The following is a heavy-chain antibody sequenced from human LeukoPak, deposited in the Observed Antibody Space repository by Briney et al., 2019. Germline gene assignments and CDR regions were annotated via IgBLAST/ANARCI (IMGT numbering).Heavy chain of an antibody. CDR3: XXXXXDVGTWIQLGYLDY. V-gene: IGHV3-30-3*01. D-gene: IGHD5-18*01. Sequence: PGGSLRLSCAASGFTFSSYAMHWVRQAPGKGLEWVAVISYDGSNKYYADSVKGRFTISRDNSKNTLYLQMNSLRAEDTAVYYXXXXXXDVGTWIQLGYLDYWGQGTLVTVSS. J-gene: IGHJ4*02. CDR2: ISYDGSNK. CDR1: GFTFSSYA.